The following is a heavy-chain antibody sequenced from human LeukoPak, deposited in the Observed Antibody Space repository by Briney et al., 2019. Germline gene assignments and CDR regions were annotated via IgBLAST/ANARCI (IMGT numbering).Heavy chain of an antibody. CDR1: GFTVSSNY. D-gene: IGHD6-13*01. CDR2: IYSGGST. V-gene: IGHV3-66*02. CDR3: ASRIAAAGTGY. Sequence: GGSLRLSCAASGFTVSSNYMSWVRQAPGKGLEWVSVIYSGGSTYYADSVKGRFTISRDNSKNTLYLQMNSLRAEDTAVYYCASRIAAAGTGYWGQGTLVTVSS. J-gene: IGHJ4*02.